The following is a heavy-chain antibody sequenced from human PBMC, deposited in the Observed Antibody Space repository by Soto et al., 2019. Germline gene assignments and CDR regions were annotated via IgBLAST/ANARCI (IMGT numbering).Heavy chain of an antibody. CDR2: IYYSGST. CDR1: GGSISSSSYY. Sequence: PSETLSLTCTVSGGSISSSSYYWGWIRQPPGKGLEWIGSIYYSGSTYYNPSLKSRVTISVDTSKNQFSLKLSSVTAADTAVYYCARLTRQLAQNYYYYGMDVWGQGTTVTVS. D-gene: IGHD6-6*01. J-gene: IGHJ6*02. V-gene: IGHV4-39*01. CDR3: ARLTRQLAQNYYYYGMDV.